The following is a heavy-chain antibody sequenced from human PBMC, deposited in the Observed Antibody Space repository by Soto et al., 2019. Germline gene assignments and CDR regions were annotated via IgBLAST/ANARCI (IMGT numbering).Heavy chain of an antibody. V-gene: IGHV4-4*02. D-gene: IGHD3-10*01. CDR2: IFHDGTA. CDR3: ARLVYDTRLNYMYFDF. J-gene: IGHJ4*02. CDR1: GVSISIGNW. Sequence: SETLSLTCAVSGVSISIGNWCTCVRQSPQRGLEYIGEIFHDGTANYYPSFERRVAISVDTSKNQFSLKLTSVTAADTAIYFCARLVYDTRLNYMYFDFWGQETLVTVSS.